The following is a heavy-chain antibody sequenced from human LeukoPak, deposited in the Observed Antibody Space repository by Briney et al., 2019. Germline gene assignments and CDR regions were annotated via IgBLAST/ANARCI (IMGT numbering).Heavy chain of an antibody. CDR1: GFTFSDYY. V-gene: IGHV3-11*01. D-gene: IGHD1-1*01. J-gene: IGHJ3*02. Sequence: GGSLRLSCAASGFTFSDYYMSWVRQAPGKGLEGVSYISSSGSTIYYADSVKGRFTISRDNAKNSLYLQMNSLRAEDTAVYYCARGQLEPGNVDVFDIWGRGTMVTVSS. CDR2: ISSSGSTI. CDR3: ARGQLEPGNVDVFDI.